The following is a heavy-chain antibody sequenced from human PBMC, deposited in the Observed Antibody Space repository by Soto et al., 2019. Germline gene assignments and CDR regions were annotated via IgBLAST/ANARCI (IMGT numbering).Heavy chain of an antibody. J-gene: IGHJ4*02. CDR1: GYTFTSYD. D-gene: IGHD2-2*01. CDR2: MNPNSGNT. V-gene: IGHV1-8*01. CDR3: ARGVGCSSTSCYAPASDY. Sequence: ASVKVSCKASGYTFTSYDINWVRQATGQGLEWMGWMNPNSGNTGYAQKFQGRVTMTRNTSISTAYMELSSLRSEDTAVYYCARGVGCSSTSCYAPASDYWGQGTLVTVSS.